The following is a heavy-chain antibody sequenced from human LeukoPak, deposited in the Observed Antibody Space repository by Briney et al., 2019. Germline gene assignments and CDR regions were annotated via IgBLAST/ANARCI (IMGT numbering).Heavy chain of an antibody. CDR2: INHSGST. D-gene: IGHD6-19*01. CDR1: GGSISSGGYS. CDR3: ARVPPYSSGWYDYYYYGMDV. Sequence: SQTLSLTCAVSGGSISSGGYSWSWIRQPPGKGLEWIGEINHSGSTNYNPSLKSRVTISVDTSKNQFSLKLSSVTAADTAVYYCARVPPYSSGWYDYYYYGMDVWGQGTTVTVSS. V-gene: IGHV4-30-2*01. J-gene: IGHJ6*02.